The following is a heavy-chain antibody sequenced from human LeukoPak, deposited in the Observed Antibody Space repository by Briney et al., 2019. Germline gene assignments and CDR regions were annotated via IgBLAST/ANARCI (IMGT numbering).Heavy chain of an antibody. V-gene: IGHV3-72*01. CDR1: GFTFSDHY. CDR2: TRNKANSYTT. CDR3: ARVDTAMDDYYYYGMDV. D-gene: IGHD5-18*01. Sequence: GGSLRLSCAASGFTFSDHYMDWVRQAPGKGLEWVGLTRNKANSYTTEYAASVKGRFTISRDDSKNSLYLQMNSLKTEDTAVYYCARVDTAMDDYYYYGMDVWGQGTTVTVSS. J-gene: IGHJ6*02.